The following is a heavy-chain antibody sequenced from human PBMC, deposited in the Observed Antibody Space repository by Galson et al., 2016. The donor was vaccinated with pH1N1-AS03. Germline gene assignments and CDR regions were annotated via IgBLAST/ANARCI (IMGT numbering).Heavy chain of an antibody. J-gene: IGHJ6*02. CDR2: IDWDDGT. CDR1: GFSLSTGGMR. V-gene: IGHV2-70*04. D-gene: IGHD5-24*01. Sequence: PALVKPTQTLTLTCTVSGFSLSTGGMRVSWIRQPPGKALEWLGRIDWDDGTFYSTSLKTRLTISKDTSKNQVVLKMTNMDPVDTGTYYCARTLNYNTGLDVWGPGATVTVSS. CDR3: ARTLNYNTGLDV.